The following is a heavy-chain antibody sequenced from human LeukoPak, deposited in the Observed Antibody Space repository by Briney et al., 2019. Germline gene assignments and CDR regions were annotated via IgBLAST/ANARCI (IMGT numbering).Heavy chain of an antibody. D-gene: IGHD3-3*01. CDR2: IHHSGNT. Sequence: SETLSLTCTVSGYSISSGYYWGWIRQPPGKGLEWIGNIHHSGNTYYNPSLKSRITISVDTSKNQFSLKLSSVTAADTAVYYCARFYWGDFWSGYYFDYWGQGTLVTVSS. J-gene: IGHJ4*02. CDR3: ARFYWGDFWSGYYFDY. V-gene: IGHV4-38-2*02. CDR1: GYSISSGYY.